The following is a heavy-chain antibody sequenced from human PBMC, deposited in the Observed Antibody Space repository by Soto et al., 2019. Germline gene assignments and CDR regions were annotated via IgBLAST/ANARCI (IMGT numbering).Heavy chain of an antibody. D-gene: IGHD2-2*01. CDR1: GYSISTGFN. J-gene: IGHJ6*02. CDR3: ARTVCSSASCYGYYYYGLDV. Sequence: SETLSLTCAVSGYSISTGFNWAWIRQPPGKGLDWIGSIYHSGSTYYNLSLKSRVTISSDASKNQFSLNLSSVTAADTAVYYCARTVCSSASCYGYYYYGLDVWGQGTTVTVSS. CDR2: IYHSGST. V-gene: IGHV4-38-2*01.